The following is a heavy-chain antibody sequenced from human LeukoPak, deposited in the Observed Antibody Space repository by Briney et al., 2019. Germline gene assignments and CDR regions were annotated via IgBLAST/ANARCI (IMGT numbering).Heavy chain of an antibody. D-gene: IGHD3-10*01. CDR2: ISSSSTYI. J-gene: IGHJ3*01. CDR1: GFTFSSYT. V-gene: IGHV3-21*01. Sequence: GGSLGLSCGASGFTFSSYTMNWVRQAPGKGLEWVSSISSSSTYIYYADSVKGRFTISRDNTKNSLYLQMNSLRAEDTAVYHCARVGSWDTFDVWGQGTMVTVSS. CDR3: ARVGSWDTFDV.